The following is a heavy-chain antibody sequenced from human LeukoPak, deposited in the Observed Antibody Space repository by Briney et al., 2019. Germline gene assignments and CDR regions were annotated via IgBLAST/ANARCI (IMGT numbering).Heavy chain of an antibody. J-gene: IGHJ4*02. D-gene: IGHD3-22*01. V-gene: IGHV1-18*01. Sequence: PGGSLRLSCAASGFTFTSYGISWVRQAPGQGLEWMGWISAYNGNTNYAQKLQGRVTMTTDTSTSTAYMELRSLRSDDTAVYYCARVFNPYYYDSSGRRTYFDYWGQGTLVTVSS. CDR1: GFTFTSYG. CDR2: ISAYNGNT. CDR3: ARVFNPYYYDSSGRRTYFDY.